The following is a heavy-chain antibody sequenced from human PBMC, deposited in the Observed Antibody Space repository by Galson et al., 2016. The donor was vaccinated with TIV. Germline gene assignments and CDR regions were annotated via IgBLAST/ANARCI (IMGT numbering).Heavy chain of an antibody. CDR3: AKMDSSAFDYVRRFYF. Sequence: SLRLSCAASGFTFSSFAVSWVRQAPGKGPEWVSAISAGGGRTNYADAVKGRFTISRDNPKNTLYLQMSRQRAEDTAVYFCAKMDSSAFDYVRRFYFWGQGTLATVSS. CDR2: ISAGGGRT. D-gene: IGHD4-17*01. CDR1: GFTFSSFA. J-gene: IGHJ4*02. V-gene: IGHV3-23*01.